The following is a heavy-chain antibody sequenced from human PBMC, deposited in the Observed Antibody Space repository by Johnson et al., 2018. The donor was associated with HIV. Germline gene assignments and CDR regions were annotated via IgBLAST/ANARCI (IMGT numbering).Heavy chain of an antibody. CDR3: TTKDYYDSSGPLDI. D-gene: IGHD3-22*01. Sequence: EVLLLESGGGLVKPGGSLRLSCAASRFTFSNAWMSWVRQAPGKGLEWVGRIKSKTDGGTTDYAAPVKGRFTISRDDSKNTLYLQMNSLKTEDTAVYYCTTKDYYDSSGPLDIWGQGTMVTVSS. V-gene: IGHV3-15*01. CDR2: IKSKTDGGTT. CDR1: RFTFSNAW. J-gene: IGHJ3*02.